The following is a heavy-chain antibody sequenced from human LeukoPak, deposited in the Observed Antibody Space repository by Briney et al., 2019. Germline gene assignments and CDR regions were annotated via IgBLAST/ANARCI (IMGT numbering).Heavy chain of an antibody. V-gene: IGHV3-74*01. D-gene: IGHD3-22*01. CDR2: IKSDGST. CDR1: GFTFSRYW. Sequence: PGGSLRLSCAASGFTFSRYWMHWVRQAPGKGLVWVSRIKSDGSTNYADSVKGRFTISRDNAKNTVSLQMNSLRAEDTDVYYCARAPAEIGGYYPEYFRHWGQGTLVTVSS. CDR3: ARAPAEIGGYYPEYFRH. J-gene: IGHJ1*01.